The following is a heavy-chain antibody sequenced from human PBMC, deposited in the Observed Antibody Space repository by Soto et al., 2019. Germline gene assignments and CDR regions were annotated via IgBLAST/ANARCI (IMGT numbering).Heavy chain of an antibody. CDR2: IDKVGTDS. CDR3: ARGWFGPDV. J-gene: IGHJ6*04. CDR1: EFTFSGRS. V-gene: IGHV3-74*01. Sequence: PGGSLRLSCAASEFTFSGRSVHWVRQAPGKGLVWVSGIDKVGTDSTYADSVKGRFTSSRDNAKNTAYLQMNSLRVEDTAVYYCARGWFGPDVWGKGTTVTVSS. D-gene: IGHD3-10*01.